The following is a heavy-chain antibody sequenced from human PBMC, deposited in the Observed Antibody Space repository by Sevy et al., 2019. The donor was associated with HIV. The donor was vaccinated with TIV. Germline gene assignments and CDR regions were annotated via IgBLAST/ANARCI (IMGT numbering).Heavy chain of an antibody. V-gene: IGHV4-30-4*01. D-gene: IGHD3-3*01. Sequence: SETLSLTCTVSGGSISSGDYYWSWIRQPPGKGLEWIGYIYYSWSTYYNPSLKSRVTISVDTSKNQFSLKLSSVTAADTAVYYCARVTGYTYYDFWSGYTFDYWGQGTLVTVSS. CDR1: GGSISSGDYY. CDR3: ARVTGYTYYDFWSGYTFDY. J-gene: IGHJ4*02. CDR2: IYYSWST.